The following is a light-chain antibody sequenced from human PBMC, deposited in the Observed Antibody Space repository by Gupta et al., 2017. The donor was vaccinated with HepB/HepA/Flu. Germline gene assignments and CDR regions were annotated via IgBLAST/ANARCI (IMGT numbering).Light chain of an antibody. CDR1: TSNIGAGSD. J-gene: IGLJ3*02. Sequence: QSVLTQPPSVSGAPGQRVTISCTVSTSNIGAGSDVHWYQHLPGTAPKLLIYGNNNRPSGVPDRFSGSKSGTSASLAITGLQAEDEADYYCQSYDNSLSGWVFGGGTKVTVL. V-gene: IGLV1-40*01. CDR2: GNN. CDR3: QSYDNSLSGWV.